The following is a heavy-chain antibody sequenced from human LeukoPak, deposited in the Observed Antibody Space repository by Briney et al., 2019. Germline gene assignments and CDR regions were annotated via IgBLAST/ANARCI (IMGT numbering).Heavy chain of an antibody. V-gene: IGHV3-23*01. CDR2: IENNDGTT. CDR1: GLTFSNYA. J-gene: IGHJ4*02. CDR3: ANLYYDFPF. Sequence: GGSLRLSCAASGLTFSNYAMSWVSQAPGKGLEWVSSIENNDGTTYYADSMKGRFTISRDNSKHMVYLQMNSLGAEDTAMYYCANLYYDFPFWGQGTLVTVSS. D-gene: IGHD3/OR15-3a*01.